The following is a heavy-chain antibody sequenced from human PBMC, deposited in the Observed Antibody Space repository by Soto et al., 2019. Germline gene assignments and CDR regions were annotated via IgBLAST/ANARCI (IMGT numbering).Heavy chain of an antibody. CDR1: GGSINTFY. Sequence: SETLSLTCTVSGGSINTFYWSWVRQPAGKGLEWIGRIFSSGSTNYNPSLKSRVTISVDKSKNQFSLKLSSVTAADTAVYYCARSIRRGYSYGYLDYWGQGTLVTVSS. J-gene: IGHJ4*02. V-gene: IGHV4-4*07. D-gene: IGHD5-18*01. CDR2: IFSSGST. CDR3: ARSIRRGYSYGYLDY.